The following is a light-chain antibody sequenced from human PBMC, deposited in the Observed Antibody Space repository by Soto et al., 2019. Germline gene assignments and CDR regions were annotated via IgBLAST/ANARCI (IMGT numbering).Light chain of an antibody. CDR3: MQGLQTPWA. J-gene: IGKJ1*01. V-gene: IGKV2-28*01. CDR2: LGS. Sequence: DIVMTQSPLSLPVTPGEPASISCRSSQSLLHSDGNTYLAWYLQKPGQSPQLLIFLGSYRASGVPDRFSGSESGTDFTLKISRVEAEDVGVYYCMQGLQTPWAFGPGTKVEIK. CDR1: QSLLHSDGNTY.